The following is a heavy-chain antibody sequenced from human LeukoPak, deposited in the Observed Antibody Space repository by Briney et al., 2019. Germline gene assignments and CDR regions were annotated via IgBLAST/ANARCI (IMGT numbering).Heavy chain of an antibody. CDR3: ATSSSWYRGAFDI. CDR2: ISYDGSNK. V-gene: IGHV3-30*03. CDR1: GFTFSSYG. Sequence: QPGRSLRLSCAASGFTFSSYGMHWVRQAPGKGLEWVAVISYDGSNKYYADSVKGQFTISRDNSKNTLYLQMNSLRAEDTAVYYCATSSSWYRGAFDIWGQGTMVTVSS. D-gene: IGHD6-13*01. J-gene: IGHJ3*02.